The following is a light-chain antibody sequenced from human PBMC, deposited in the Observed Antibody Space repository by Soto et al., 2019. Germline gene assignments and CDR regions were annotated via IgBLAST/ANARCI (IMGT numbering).Light chain of an antibody. Sequence: QAVVTQEPSLTVSPGGTVTLTCASSSGAVTSGYYPNWFQQKPGQAPRILIYSTSNKHSWAPARFSGSLLGGKAALTLSGVQPEDEAEYFCLLFEGGAWVFGGGTKLTVL. V-gene: IGLV7-43*01. CDR3: LLFEGGAWV. CDR2: STS. J-gene: IGLJ3*02. CDR1: SGAVTSGYY.